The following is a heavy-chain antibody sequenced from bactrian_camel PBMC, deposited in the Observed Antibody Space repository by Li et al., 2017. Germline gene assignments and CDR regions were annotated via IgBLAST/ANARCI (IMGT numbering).Heavy chain of an antibody. J-gene: IGHJ4*01. V-gene: IGHV3S1*01. CDR3: AAAPWYTGSCWQQNAYRY. D-gene: IGHD6*01. CDR1: GFTISTYR. CDR2: IYPAGTA. Sequence: QVQLVESGGGSVQAGGSLRLSCAVSGFTISTYRLAWFRQAPGKEREGVAAIYPAGTAYYTDSVEGRFTISRDNAKNTLYLQMSSLKSEDTAVYYCAAAPWYTGSCWQQNAYRYWGQGTQVTVS.